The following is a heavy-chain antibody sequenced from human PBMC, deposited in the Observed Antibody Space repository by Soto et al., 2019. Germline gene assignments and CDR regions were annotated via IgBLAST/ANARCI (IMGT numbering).Heavy chain of an antibody. D-gene: IGHD1-1*01. CDR3: ARGYNYGPFDY. V-gene: IGHV3-20*04. Sequence: GGSLRLSCAASGFKFDDYGMTWFRQAPGKGLEWVSGLNWNGGSTGYADSVKGRFTISRDNAKNSLYLQMNSLRAEDTALYYCARGYNYGPFDYWGQGTLVTVSS. CDR1: GFKFDDYG. CDR2: LNWNGGST. J-gene: IGHJ4*02.